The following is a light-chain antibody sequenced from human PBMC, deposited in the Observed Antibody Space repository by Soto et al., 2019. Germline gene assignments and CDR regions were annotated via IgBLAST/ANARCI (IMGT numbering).Light chain of an antibody. Sequence: EIVMTQSPATLSVSPGERATLSCRASQSVSSDLAWYQQKPGQAPRLLIYGASTRATGIPDRFSGSGSGTEFTLPISSLQSEDFAVYYCQQYNNWPPWTFGQGTKVEIK. CDR1: QSVSSD. J-gene: IGKJ1*01. V-gene: IGKV3-15*01. CDR2: GAS. CDR3: QQYNNWPPWT.